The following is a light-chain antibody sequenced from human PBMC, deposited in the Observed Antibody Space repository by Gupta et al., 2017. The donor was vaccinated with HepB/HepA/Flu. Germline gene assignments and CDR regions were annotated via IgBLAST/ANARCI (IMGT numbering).Light chain of an antibody. CDR2: DNN. J-gene: IGLJ2*01. Sequence: QSVLTQPPSVSAAPGQKVTISCSASNSNIGNNYVSWYQQLPGTAPKLLMYDNNKRPSGIPDRFSGSKSGTSATLTIXGXQTGDEXEYYCETSDRSISVVVFGGGTKLTVL. V-gene: IGLV1-51*01. CDR3: ETSDRSISVVV. CDR1: NSNIGNNY.